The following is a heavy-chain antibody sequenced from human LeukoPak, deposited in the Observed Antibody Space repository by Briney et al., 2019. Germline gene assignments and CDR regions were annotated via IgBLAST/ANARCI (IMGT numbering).Heavy chain of an antibody. CDR1: GYTFTSYG. D-gene: IGHD3-10*01. J-gene: IGHJ6*02. Sequence: ASVKVSCKASGYTFTSYGISWVRQAPGQGLEWMGWISAYNGNTNYAQKLQGRVTMTTDTSTSTAYMELRSLRSDDTAVYYCARDQRDGSGSAQYGMDVWGQGTTVTVSS. CDR3: ARDQRDGSGSAQYGMDV. V-gene: IGHV1-18*01. CDR2: ISAYNGNT.